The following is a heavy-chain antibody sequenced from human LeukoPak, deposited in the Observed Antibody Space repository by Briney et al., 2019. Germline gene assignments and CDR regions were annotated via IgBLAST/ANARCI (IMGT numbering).Heavy chain of an antibody. CDR2: ISGSGGST. J-gene: IGHJ5*02. CDR1: GFTFSSYA. D-gene: IGHD3-10*01. Sequence: QAGGSLRLSCAASGFTFSSYAMSWVRQAPGKGLEWVSAISGSGGSTYYADSVKGRFTISRDNSKNTLYLQMNSLRAEDTAVYYCAKAFRPLLWFGDRLRLFDPWGQGTLVTVSS. CDR3: AKAFRPLLWFGDRLRLFDP. V-gene: IGHV3-23*01.